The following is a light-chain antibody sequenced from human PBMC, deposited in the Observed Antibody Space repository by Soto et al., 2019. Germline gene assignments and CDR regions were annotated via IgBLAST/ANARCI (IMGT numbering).Light chain of an antibody. CDR1: QTVSSN. Sequence: EIVLTQSPATLSLSPGERATLSCRASQTVSSNLAWYQQKPGQAPRLLIYGASTRATGIPARFSGSGSGTEFTLIISSLQSEDFAVYYCQHYNNWPPWTFGQGTKVDI. CDR3: QHYNNWPPWT. V-gene: IGKV3-15*01. J-gene: IGKJ1*01. CDR2: GAS.